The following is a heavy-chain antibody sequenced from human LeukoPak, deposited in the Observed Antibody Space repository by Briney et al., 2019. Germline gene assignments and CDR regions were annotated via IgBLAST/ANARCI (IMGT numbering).Heavy chain of an antibody. CDR1: GFTFSSYS. D-gene: IGHD3-10*01. Sequence: PGGSLRLSCAASGFTFSSYSMNWVRQAPGKGLEWVSSISSSSSYIYYADSVKGRFTISRDNAKNSLYLQMNSLRAEDTAVYYCARDSTYYYGSGRGKPDYWGQGTLVTVSS. CDR2: ISSSSSYI. CDR3: ARDSTYYYGSGRGKPDY. V-gene: IGHV3-21*01. J-gene: IGHJ4*02.